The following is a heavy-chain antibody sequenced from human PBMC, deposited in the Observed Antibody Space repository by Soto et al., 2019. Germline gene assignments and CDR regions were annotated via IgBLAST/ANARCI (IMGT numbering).Heavy chain of an antibody. D-gene: IGHD3-22*01. CDR3: ASNKYDSSAYYYWYLGL. J-gene: IGHJ2*01. CDR1: EDTFRNYA. Sequence: SVKVSCKASEDTFRNYAISWVRQAPGQGLEWMGGIIPIFGTANYAQKFQGRVTITADTSANTVYLELSSLRSEDTAVYYCASNKYDSSAYYYWYLGLWGRGTLVTVSS. V-gene: IGHV1-69*06. CDR2: IIPIFGTA.